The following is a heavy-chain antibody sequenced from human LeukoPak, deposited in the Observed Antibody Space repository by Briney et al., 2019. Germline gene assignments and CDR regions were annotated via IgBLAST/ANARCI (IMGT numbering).Heavy chain of an antibody. V-gene: IGHV4-34*01. CDR1: GGSLSGYY. CDR2: INHSGST. Sequence: SETLSLTCAVYGGSLSGYYWSWVRHPPGEGLEWMGEINHSGSTNYNPSLKSRVTISVDTSKNQFSLKLSSVAAASTAVYYCASGRYLAARLFDYWGQGTLVTVSS. CDR3: ASGRYLAARLFDY. D-gene: IGHD6-6*01. J-gene: IGHJ4*02.